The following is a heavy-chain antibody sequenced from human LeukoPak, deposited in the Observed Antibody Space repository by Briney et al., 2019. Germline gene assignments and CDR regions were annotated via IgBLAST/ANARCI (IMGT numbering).Heavy chain of an antibody. V-gene: IGHV3-49*03. D-gene: IGHD1-1*01. CDR1: VFTLCDYS. CDR2: IRSKAYGETA. Sequence: PGGSLRLSCTASVFTLCDYSMMWIRQALWKGLEWVGFIRSKAYGETADYAASVKGRFTISRDDSKAIAYLQMNSLKTEDTAVYHCTRDRGAYNLYDYWGQGTLVTVSS. J-gene: IGHJ4*02. CDR3: TRDRGAYNLYDY.